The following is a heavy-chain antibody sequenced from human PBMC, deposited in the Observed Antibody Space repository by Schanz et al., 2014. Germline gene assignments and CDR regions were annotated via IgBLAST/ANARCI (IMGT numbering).Heavy chain of an antibody. Sequence: EVQLVESGGGLVQPGGSLRLSCAASGFTFSSYWMHWVRQAPGKGLVWILRINSDGSSASYADSVKGRFTISRDNAKNTLYLQMNSVRAEDSAVYYCTRGSGSRSYGWYYDSWGQGTLVTVSS. CDR3: TRGSGSRSYGWYYDS. CDR2: INSDGSSA. J-gene: IGHJ4*02. V-gene: IGHV3-74*01. CDR1: GFTFSSYW. D-gene: IGHD3-10*01.